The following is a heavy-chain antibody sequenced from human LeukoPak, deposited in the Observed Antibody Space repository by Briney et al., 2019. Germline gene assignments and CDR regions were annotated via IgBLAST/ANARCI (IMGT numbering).Heavy chain of an antibody. CDR1: GFIFSSYG. V-gene: IGHV3-23*01. CDR3: VKDSPPRYSGSPPAY. D-gene: IGHD1-26*01. J-gene: IGHJ4*02. Sequence: GGSLRLSCAASGFIFSSYGMSWVRQAPGKGLEWISSTSTRGGSTFYADSVKGRFFISRDNSNNTLFLLMNSLRVDDTAVYYCVKDSPPRYSGSPPAYWGQGTLVTVSS. CDR2: TSTRGGST.